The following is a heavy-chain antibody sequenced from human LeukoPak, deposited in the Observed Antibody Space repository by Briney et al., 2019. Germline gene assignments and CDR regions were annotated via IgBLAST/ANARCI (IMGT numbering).Heavy chain of an antibody. CDR1: GGSISSYY. Sequence: KPSETLSLXCTVSGGSISSYYWSWIRQPPGKGLEWIGYIYYSGSTNYNPSLESRVTISVDTSKNQFSLKLSSVTAADTAVYYCARELAHYDFWSGYYTKGWFDPWGQGTLVTVSS. CDR2: IYYSGST. D-gene: IGHD3-3*01. CDR3: ARELAHYDFWSGYYTKGWFDP. V-gene: IGHV4-59*01. J-gene: IGHJ5*02.